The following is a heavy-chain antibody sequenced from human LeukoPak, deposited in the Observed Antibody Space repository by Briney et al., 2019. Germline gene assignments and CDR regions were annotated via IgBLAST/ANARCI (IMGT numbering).Heavy chain of an antibody. CDR3: AKVALFSGYYPPFDY. Sequence: PGGSLRLSCAASGFTFSSYSMNWVRQAPGKGLEWVAVISYDGSNEYYADSVKGRFTISRDNSKNTLFLQMNSLRPEDTAVYHCAKVALFSGYYPPFDYWGQGTPVTVSS. J-gene: IGHJ4*02. V-gene: IGHV3-30*18. CDR1: GFTFSSYS. CDR2: ISYDGSNE. D-gene: IGHD3-22*01.